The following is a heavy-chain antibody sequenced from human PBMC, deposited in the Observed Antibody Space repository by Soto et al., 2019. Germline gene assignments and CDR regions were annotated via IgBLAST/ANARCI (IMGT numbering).Heavy chain of an antibody. V-gene: IGHV3-30*04. Sequence: GGSLRLSCAASGFTFSIYTMHWDRQAPGKGLEWVSVISNDGNKKDYAGSVKGRFTISRDNSKNTLYLQMNSLRTEDTSVYYSAGVMGAAATLPLYWGQGTLVTVSS. CDR2: ISNDGNKK. CDR3: AGVMGAAATLPLY. J-gene: IGHJ4*02. D-gene: IGHD6-25*01. CDR1: GFTFSIYT.